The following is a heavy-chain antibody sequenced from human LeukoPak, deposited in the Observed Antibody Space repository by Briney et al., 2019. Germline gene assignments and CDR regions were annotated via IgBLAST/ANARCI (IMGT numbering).Heavy chain of an antibody. CDR3: AKHAAVSYSRGGSFDH. J-gene: IGHJ4*02. V-gene: IGHV3-23*01. CDR1: GFSLRNYA. Sequence: GGSLRLSCAASGFSLRNYAMSWVRQAPGKGLEWLSGVVNSGGRTSYADSVKGRFTISRDISKSTLYLQMNSLRVEDTAMYYCAKHAAVSYSRGGSFDHWGQGTLVTVSS. D-gene: IGHD2-21*01. CDR2: VVNSGGRT.